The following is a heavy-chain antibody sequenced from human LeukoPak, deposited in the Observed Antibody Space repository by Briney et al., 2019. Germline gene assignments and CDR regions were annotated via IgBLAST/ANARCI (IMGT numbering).Heavy chain of an antibody. Sequence: GASVKVSCKASGYTFTCYYMHRVRQAPGQGLEWMGWINPNSGGTNYAQKFQGRVTMTRDTSISTAYMELSRLRSDDTAVYYCARDRGPSGWDLDYWGRGTLVTVSS. D-gene: IGHD6-19*01. J-gene: IGHJ4*02. CDR2: INPNSGGT. V-gene: IGHV1-2*02. CDR1: GYTFTCYY. CDR3: ARDRGPSGWDLDY.